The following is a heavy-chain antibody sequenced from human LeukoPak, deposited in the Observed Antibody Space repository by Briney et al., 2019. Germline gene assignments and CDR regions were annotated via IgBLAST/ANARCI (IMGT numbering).Heavy chain of an antibody. Sequence: GGSLRLSCAPAGFTFSTYAMSWVRQAPGKGLEWVSAISGSVGSTYYADSVKGRFTISRDKSKNTLYLQMNSLRAEDTAVYYCAKYAANYYGSGSYYRSLDYWGQGTLVTVSS. D-gene: IGHD3-10*01. CDR1: GFTFSTYA. CDR2: ISGSVGST. CDR3: AKYAANYYGSGSYYRSLDY. V-gene: IGHV3-23*01. J-gene: IGHJ4*02.